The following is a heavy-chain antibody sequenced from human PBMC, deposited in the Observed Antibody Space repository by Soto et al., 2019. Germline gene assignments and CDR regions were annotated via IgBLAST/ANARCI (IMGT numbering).Heavy chain of an antibody. Sequence: QVQLQESGPGLVKPSQTLSLTCTVSGGSISTVDYWWSWIRQSPDMGLEWIGHMYDGGRTYNNPSLETRVTMSVDTSKSQLSLTLNSVSAADTAVYYCARGPSGDKVDSWGQGTLVTVSS. J-gene: IGHJ4*02. CDR2: MYDGGRT. V-gene: IGHV4-30-4*01. CDR1: GGSISTVDYW. CDR3: ARGPSGDKVDS. D-gene: IGHD7-27*01.